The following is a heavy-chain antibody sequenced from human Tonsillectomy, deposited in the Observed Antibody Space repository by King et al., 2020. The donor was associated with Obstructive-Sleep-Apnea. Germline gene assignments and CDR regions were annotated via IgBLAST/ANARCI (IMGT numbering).Heavy chain of an antibody. CDR3: AIPATGVGDYIAY. Sequence: VQLVESGGGVIQPGRSLRLSCAASGFTFSSYSMHCVRQSPGKGLEWVALISYEGCNKYYTDSVKGRLTISRDNSKNTLYLQMNRLRAEDTAVYYCAIPATGVGDYIAYGSQGTLVTVS. V-gene: IGHV3-30*04. D-gene: IGHD4-23*01. CDR2: ISYEGCNK. CDR1: GFTFSSYS. J-gene: IGHJ4*02.